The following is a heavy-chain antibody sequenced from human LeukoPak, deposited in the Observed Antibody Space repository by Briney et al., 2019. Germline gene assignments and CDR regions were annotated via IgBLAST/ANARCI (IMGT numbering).Heavy chain of an antibody. J-gene: IGHJ5*02. V-gene: IGHV4-38-2*02. CDR2: INHSGST. CDR1: GYSISSGYY. Sequence: SETLSLTCTVSGYSISSGYYWSWIRQPPGKGLEWIGEINHSGSTNYNPSLKSRVTISVDTSKNQFSLKLSSVTAADTAVYYCARDDYSKRMGFDPWGQGTLVTVSS. CDR3: ARDDYSKRMGFDP. D-gene: IGHD4-11*01.